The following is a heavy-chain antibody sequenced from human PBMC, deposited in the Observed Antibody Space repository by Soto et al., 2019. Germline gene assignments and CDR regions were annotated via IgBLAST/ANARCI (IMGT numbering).Heavy chain of an antibody. CDR1: GYTFTSYD. CDR2: MNPNSGNT. CDR3: ARRGYSSSWYYYYYYGMDV. V-gene: IGHV1-8*01. J-gene: IGHJ6*02. D-gene: IGHD6-13*01. Sequence: QVQLVQSGAEVKKPGASVKVSCKASGYTFTSYDINWVRQATGQGLEWMGWMNPNSGNTGYAQKFQGRVTMTRNTSISTAYRELSSLRSEDTAVYYCARRGYSSSWYYYYYYGMDVWGQGTTVTVS.